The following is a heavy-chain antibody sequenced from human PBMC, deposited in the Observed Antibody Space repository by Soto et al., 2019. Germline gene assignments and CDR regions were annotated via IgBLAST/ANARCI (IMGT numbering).Heavy chain of an antibody. CDR1: GFTFSSYW. V-gene: IGHV3-7*03. D-gene: IGHD6-13*01. Sequence: LRLSCAASGFTFSSYWMSWVRQAPGKGLEWVANIKQDGSEKYYVDSVKGRFTISRDNAKNSLYLQMNSLRAEDTAVYYCARPLLPYSSSWYGSGFDPWGKGTLVTVSS. CDR2: IKQDGSEK. J-gene: IGHJ5*02. CDR3: ARPLLPYSSSWYGSGFDP.